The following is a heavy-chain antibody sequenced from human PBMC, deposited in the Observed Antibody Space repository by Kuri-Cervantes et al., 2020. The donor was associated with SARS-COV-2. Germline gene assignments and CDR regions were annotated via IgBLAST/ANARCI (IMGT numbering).Heavy chain of an antibody. J-gene: IGHJ6*02. V-gene: IGHV3-11*04. CDR1: GFTFSDYY. D-gene: IGHD3-3*01. CDR3: ARDRSRITIFGVVTRYGMDV. CDR2: ISSSSSTI. Sequence: GGSLRLSCAASGFTFSDYYMSWIRQAPGKGLEWVSYISSSSSTIYYADSVKGRFTISRDNAKNSLYLQMNSLRAEDTAVYYCARDRSRITIFGVVTRYGMDVWGQGTTVTVS.